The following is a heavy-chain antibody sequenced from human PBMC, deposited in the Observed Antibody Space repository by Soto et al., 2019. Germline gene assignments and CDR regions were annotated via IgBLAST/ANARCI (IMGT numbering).Heavy chain of an antibody. J-gene: IGHJ6*02. Sequence: QVQLQQSGPGLVKPSQTLSLTCDISGDSVSSNRGAWTWIRQSPSRGLEWLGRTYYRSKWYNEYGLSVQSRITINADTCKNQFSLQLNSVTPEDAAVYYCARWDHDYGYLDVWGLGTTVTVSS. CDR2: TYYRSKWYN. D-gene: IGHD4-17*01. CDR1: GDSVSSNRGA. V-gene: IGHV6-1*01. CDR3: ARWDHDYGYLDV.